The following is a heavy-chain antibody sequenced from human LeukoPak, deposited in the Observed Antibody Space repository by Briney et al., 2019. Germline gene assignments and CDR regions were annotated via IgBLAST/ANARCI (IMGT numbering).Heavy chain of an antibody. V-gene: IGHV3-23*01. CDR2: ISGSGGST. Sequence: GGSLRLSCAASGFTFSSYAMSWVRQAPGRGLEWVSAISGSGGSTYYADSVKGRFTISRDNSKNTLYLQMNSLRAEDTAVYYCARHGGMGVVASFDYWGQGTLVTVSS. CDR1: GFTFSSYA. J-gene: IGHJ4*02. D-gene: IGHD2-15*01. CDR3: ARHGGMGVVASFDY.